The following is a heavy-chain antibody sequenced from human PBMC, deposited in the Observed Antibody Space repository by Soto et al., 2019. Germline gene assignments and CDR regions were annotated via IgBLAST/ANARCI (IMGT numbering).Heavy chain of an antibody. CDR2: ISSDGSST. CDR1: GFTLSSYW. V-gene: IGHV3-74*01. CDR3: AGRGGDYYYYGMDV. Sequence: EVQLVESGGGLVQPGGSLRLSCAASGFTLSSYWMHWVRQAPGKGLVWVSRISSDGSSTSYADSVKGRFTISRDNAKNTVYLQMTSLRVEDTAVYYCAGRGGDYYYYGMDVWGQGTTVTVSS. D-gene: IGHD1-26*01. J-gene: IGHJ6*02.